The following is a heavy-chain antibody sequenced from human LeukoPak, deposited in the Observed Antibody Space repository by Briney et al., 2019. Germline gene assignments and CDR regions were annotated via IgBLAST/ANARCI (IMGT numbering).Heavy chain of an antibody. CDR2: IYYSGST. V-gene: IGHV4-39*07. J-gene: IGHJ4*02. Sequence: SETLSLTCTVSGGSISSSPYYWGWIRQPPGKGLEWIASIYYSGSTYYNPSLKSRVTISVDTSKNQFSLKLSSVTAADTAVYYCARTPFRDYFDYWGQGTLVTVSS. D-gene: IGHD2/OR15-2a*01. CDR1: GGSISSSPYY. CDR3: ARTPFRDYFDY.